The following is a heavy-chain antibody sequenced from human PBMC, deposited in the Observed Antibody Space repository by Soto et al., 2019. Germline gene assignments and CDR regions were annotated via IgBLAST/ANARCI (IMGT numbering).Heavy chain of an antibody. CDR1: GYTFTSHD. D-gene: IGHD2-2*01. V-gene: IGHV1-8*01. Sequence: QVQLVQSGAEVKKPGASVRVSCKASGYTFTSHDINWVRQAPGQGLEWLGWMNPNSGYTGYAQKFQGRVTMTQDTSTSTAYMELINLRSDDTAVYFCARGPEYPVGGAQYQFYGMDAWGEGTTGTVSS. J-gene: IGHJ6*04. CDR2: MNPNSGYT. CDR3: ARGPEYPVGGAQYQFYGMDA.